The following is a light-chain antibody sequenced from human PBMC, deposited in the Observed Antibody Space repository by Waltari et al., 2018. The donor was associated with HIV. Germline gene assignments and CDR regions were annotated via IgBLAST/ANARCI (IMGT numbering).Light chain of an antibody. V-gene: IGKV4-1*01. CDR3: QQYFKTPYT. CDR1: RSVLYRSDNKNY. CDR2: WAS. J-gene: IGKJ2*01. Sequence: DIVMTQSPDSLTVSLGERATINCKSSRSVLYRSDNKNYLVWYQQKSGQSPKVVISWASTRECGVPDRFSGSGSGTDFTLTISSLQAEDVALYYCQQYFKTPYTFGQGTKVEI.